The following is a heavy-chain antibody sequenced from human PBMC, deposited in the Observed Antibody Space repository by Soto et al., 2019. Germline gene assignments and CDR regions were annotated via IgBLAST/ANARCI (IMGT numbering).Heavy chain of an antibody. V-gene: IGHV4-59*01. CDR1: GGSMRSYS. CDR3: ASDSRCCGMDV. Sequence: QVELRESGPGLVKPSETVFLTCNVSGGSMRSYSWTWMRQSPGKGLEWVGNIFYSGNSNLNPSLRSRINISVDTSKNKFSLTLNSVTAADTAVYYGASDSRCCGMDVWGQGTTVTVSS. J-gene: IGHJ6*02. CDR2: IFYSGNS.